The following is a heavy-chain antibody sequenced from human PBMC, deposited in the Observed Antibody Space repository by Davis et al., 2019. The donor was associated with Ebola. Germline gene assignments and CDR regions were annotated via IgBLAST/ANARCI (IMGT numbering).Heavy chain of an antibody. CDR3: ATQLLDAFDI. J-gene: IGHJ3*02. V-gene: IGHV5-51*01. CDR1: GYSFTSHW. CDR2: IYPGDSDT. Sequence: PGGPLRPSCKGSGYSFTSHWIGWVRQMPGKGLEWMGIIYPGDSDTRYSPSFQGQVTISADKSISTAYLQWSSLKASDTAMYYCATQLLDAFDIWGQGTMVTVSS. D-gene: IGHD5-24*01.